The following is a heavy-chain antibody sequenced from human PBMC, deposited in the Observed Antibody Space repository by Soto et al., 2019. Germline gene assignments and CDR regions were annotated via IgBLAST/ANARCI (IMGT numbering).Heavy chain of an antibody. Sequence: PSETLSLTCTVSGSSVSSGSYYWSWIRQPPGKGLECIGYIYYSGSTNYNPSLKSRVTISVDTSKNQFSLKLRSVTAADTAVYYCARHGGTFYPWGPGTLVTVSS. CDR3: ARHGGTFYP. V-gene: IGHV4-61*01. J-gene: IGHJ5*02. CDR2: IYYSGST. D-gene: IGHD3-16*01. CDR1: GSSVSSGSYY.